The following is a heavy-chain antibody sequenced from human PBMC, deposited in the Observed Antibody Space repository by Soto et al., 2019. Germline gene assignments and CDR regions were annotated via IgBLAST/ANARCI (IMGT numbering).Heavy chain of an antibody. V-gene: IGHV3-48*02. CDR1: GFTFSSYS. CDR3: ARDRYYDSSGYYPGY. J-gene: IGHJ4*02. CDR2: ISSSSSTI. D-gene: IGHD3-22*01. Sequence: PGGSLRLSCAASGFTFSSYSMNWVRQAPGKGLEWVSYISSSSSTIYYADSVKGRFTISRDNAKNSLYLQMNSLRDEDTAVYYCARDRYYDSSGYYPGYWGQGTLVTVSS.